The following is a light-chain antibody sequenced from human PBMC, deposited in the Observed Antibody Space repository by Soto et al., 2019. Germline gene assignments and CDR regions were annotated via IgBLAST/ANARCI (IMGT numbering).Light chain of an antibody. Sequence: DMQMTQSPSTLSASVGDSVTSTCRASQRISTWLAWYQQKPGKAPKLLIYKASTLESGVPSRFSGSGSGTEFTLTISSLQPDDFATYYCQQYNSYSSFGQGTKVEIK. CDR1: QRISTW. CDR3: QQYNSYSS. V-gene: IGKV1-5*03. CDR2: KAS. J-gene: IGKJ1*01.